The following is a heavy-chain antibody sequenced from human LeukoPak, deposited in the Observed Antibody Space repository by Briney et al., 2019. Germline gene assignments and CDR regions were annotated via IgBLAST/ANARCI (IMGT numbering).Heavy chain of an antibody. CDR2: IYYSGST. J-gene: IGHJ4*02. D-gene: IGHD1-26*01. CDR1: GGSISSSSYC. Sequence: TPSETLSLTCTVSGGSISSSSYCWGWIREPPGKGLEWIGSIYYSGSTYYNPSLKSRVTISVDTSKNQFSLKRISVTAAATAVYYCAREGAHSGSYIWGQGTLVTVSS. CDR3: AREGAHSGSYI. V-gene: IGHV4-39*07.